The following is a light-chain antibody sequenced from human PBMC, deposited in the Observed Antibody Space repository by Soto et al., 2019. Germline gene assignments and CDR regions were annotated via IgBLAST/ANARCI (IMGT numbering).Light chain of an antibody. CDR1: SSDVGGYNY. V-gene: IGLV2-14*01. J-gene: IGLJ1*01. CDR2: EVS. CDR3: SSYTSSSIYV. Sequence: SVLTQPASVSGSPGQSITISCTGTSSDVGGYNYVSWYQQHPGKAPKLMIYEVSNRPSGVSNRFSGSKSGNTASLTIFGLQAEDEADYYCSSYTSSSIYVFGTGTKVTVL.